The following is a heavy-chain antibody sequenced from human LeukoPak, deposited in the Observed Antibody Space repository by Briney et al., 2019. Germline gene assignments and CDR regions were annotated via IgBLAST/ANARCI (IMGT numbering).Heavy chain of an antibody. J-gene: IGHJ2*01. CDR1: GGSISSSSYY. CDR2: IYYSGST. D-gene: IGHD4-23*01. Sequence: SETLSLTCTVSGGSISSSSYYWGWIRQPPGKGLEWIGSIYYSGSTYYNPSLKSRVTISVDTSKNQLSLKLSSVTAADTAVYYCATLRWGWDWYFDLWGRGTLVTVSS. V-gene: IGHV4-39*01. CDR3: ATLRWGWDWYFDL.